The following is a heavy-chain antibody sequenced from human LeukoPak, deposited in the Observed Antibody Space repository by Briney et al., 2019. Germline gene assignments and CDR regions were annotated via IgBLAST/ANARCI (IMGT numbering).Heavy chain of an antibody. CDR3: ARDLVPVGGY. Sequence: GGSLRLSCAASGFTFSSYSMNWVRQAPGKGLEWVSSISSSSSYIYYADSVKGRFTISGDNAKNSLYLQMNSLRAEDTAVYYCARDLVPVGGYWGQGTLVTVSS. D-gene: IGHD3-16*02. CDR2: ISSSSSYI. CDR1: GFTFSSYS. J-gene: IGHJ4*02. V-gene: IGHV3-21*01.